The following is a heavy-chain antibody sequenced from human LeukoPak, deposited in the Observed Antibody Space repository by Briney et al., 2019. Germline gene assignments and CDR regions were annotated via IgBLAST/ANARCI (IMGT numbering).Heavy chain of an antibody. CDR2: INTDGSST. D-gene: IGHD1-26*01. CDR3: ARVIGWDEPFDL. Sequence: GGSLRLSCSASGFTLSNYWIHWVRQAPGKGLVWVSRINTDGSSTNYADSVRGRFTVSRDNAKNTLFLQMNSLRVEDTAVYYCARVIGWDEPFDLWGHGTLVTVPS. V-gene: IGHV3-74*01. CDR1: GFTLSNYW. J-gene: IGHJ3*01.